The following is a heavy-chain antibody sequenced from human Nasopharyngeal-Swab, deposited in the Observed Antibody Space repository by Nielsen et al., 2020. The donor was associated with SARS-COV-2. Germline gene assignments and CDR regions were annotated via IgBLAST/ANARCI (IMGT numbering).Heavy chain of an antibody. CDR1: GGSFSGYY. D-gene: IGHD3-9*01. CDR2: INHSGST. J-gene: IGHJ5*02. CDR3: ARGRLRYFDWLPRGGYWFDP. V-gene: IGHV4-34*01. Sequence: GSLRLSSAVYGGSFSGYYWSWIRQPPGKGLEWIGEINHSGSTNYNPSLKSRVTISVDTSKNQFSLKLNSVTAADTAVYYCARGRLRYFDWLPRGGYWFDPWGQGTLVTVSS.